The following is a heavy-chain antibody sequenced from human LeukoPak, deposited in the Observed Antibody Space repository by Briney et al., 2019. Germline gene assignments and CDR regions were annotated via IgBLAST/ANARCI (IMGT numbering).Heavy chain of an antibody. CDR3: ALLEGSGTEPFDY. Sequence: GGSLRLSCAASGFTFSSYGMHWVRQAPDKGLEWVAVISYDGSNKYYADSVKGRFTISRDNSKNTLYLQMNSLRAEDTAVYYCALLEGSGTEPFDYWGQGTLVTVSS. J-gene: IGHJ4*02. D-gene: IGHD3-10*01. V-gene: IGHV3-30*03. CDR2: ISYDGSNK. CDR1: GFTFSSYG.